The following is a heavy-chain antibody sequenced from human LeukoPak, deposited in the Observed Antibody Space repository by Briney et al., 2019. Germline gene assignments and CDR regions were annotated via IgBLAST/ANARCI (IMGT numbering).Heavy chain of an antibody. J-gene: IGHJ6*03. CDR2: ISSSSSYI. D-gene: IGHD2-2*01. V-gene: IGHV3-21*01. CDR3: ARSSAAAVYYYMDV. Sequence: GSLRLSCAASGFTFSSYSMNWVRQAPGKGLEWVSSISSSSSYIYYADSVKGRFTISRDNAKNSLYLQMNSLRAEDTAVYYCARSSAAAVYYYMDVWGKGTTVTVSS. CDR1: GFTFSSYS.